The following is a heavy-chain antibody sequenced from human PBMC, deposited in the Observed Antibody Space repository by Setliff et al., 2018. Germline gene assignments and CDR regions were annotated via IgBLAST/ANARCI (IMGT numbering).Heavy chain of an antibody. D-gene: IGHD3-10*01. CDR2: IYPADSDT. V-gene: IGHV5-51*01. CDR1: GDTFISHW. CDR3: AAYDSGRYDDAFDI. Sequence: GESLKISCKGSGDTFISHWIGWVRQMPGKGLEWLGVIYPADSDTRYNPAFQGQVTISADKSINTAYLQWSSLKASDTAMYYGAAYDSGRYDDAFDIWGQGTMVTVSS. J-gene: IGHJ3*02.